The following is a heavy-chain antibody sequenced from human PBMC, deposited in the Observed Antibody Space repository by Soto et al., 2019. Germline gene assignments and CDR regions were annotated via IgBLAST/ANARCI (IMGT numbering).Heavy chain of an antibody. CDR3: ARRLKYYCDNSASPFDY. D-gene: IGHD3-22*01. CDR2: ITTYNGNK. J-gene: IGHJ4*02. Sequence: QVQLVQSGAEVKKPGASVKVSCKTSGYTFTNYGLAWVRQAPGQGLEWVGWITTYNGNKAYAQKLQGRVTMTTDTSTGTAYMELRNLRSDDTAVYYCARRLKYYCDNSASPFDYWGQGTLVTVSS. CDR1: GYTFTNYG. V-gene: IGHV1-18*04.